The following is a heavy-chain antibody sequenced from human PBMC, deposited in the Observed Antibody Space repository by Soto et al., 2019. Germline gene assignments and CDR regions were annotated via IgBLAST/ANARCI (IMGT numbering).Heavy chain of an antibody. CDR3: ARDRGYR. D-gene: IGHD5-12*01. V-gene: IGHV3-66*01. CDR1: GFSVSNNY. Sequence: QLVESGGGLVQPGGSLRLSCAASGFSVSNNYMKWVRQAPGKGLEWVSLIYSGGSTYYADSVKGRFTISRDNSKNTLFLHMNSLRFEDTAVYYCARDRGYRWGQGTMVTVSS. J-gene: IGHJ3*01. CDR2: IYSGGST.